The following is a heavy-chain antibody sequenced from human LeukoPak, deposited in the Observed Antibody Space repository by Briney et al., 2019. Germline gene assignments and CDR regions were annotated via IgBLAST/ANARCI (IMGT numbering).Heavy chain of an antibody. CDR2: ISYDGSNK. Sequence: GGSLRLSCAASGFTFSSYAMHWVRQAPGKGLEWVAVISYDGSNKYYADSVKGRFTISRDNSKNTLYLQMNSLRAEDTAVYYCAKDWVAKLLWFGELKGGYYFDYWGQGTLVTVSS. V-gene: IGHV3-30*04. CDR1: GFTFSSYA. CDR3: AKDWVAKLLWFGELKGGYYFDY. J-gene: IGHJ4*02. D-gene: IGHD3-10*01.